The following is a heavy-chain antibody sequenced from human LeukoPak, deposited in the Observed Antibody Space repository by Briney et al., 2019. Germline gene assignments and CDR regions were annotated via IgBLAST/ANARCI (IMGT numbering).Heavy chain of an antibody. CDR3: AREMGDIDSRSWYEAYFDY. J-gene: IGHJ4*02. V-gene: IGHV3-48*04. CDR2: ISSSSSTI. Sequence: GGSLRLSCAASGFTFSSYSMNWVRQAPGKGLEWVSYISSSSSTIYYADSVKGRFTISRDNAKNSLYLQMNSLRAEDTAVYYCAREMGDIDSRSWYEAYFDYWGQGTLVTVSS. CDR1: GFTFSSYS. D-gene: IGHD6-13*01.